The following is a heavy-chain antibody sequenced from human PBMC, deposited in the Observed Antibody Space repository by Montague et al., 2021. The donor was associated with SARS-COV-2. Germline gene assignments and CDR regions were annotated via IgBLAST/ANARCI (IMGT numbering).Heavy chain of an antibody. CDR3: ARDVVAAPGTFDY. J-gene: IGHJ4*02. CDR2: VSASGST. CDR1: GDSISYFY. V-gene: IGHV4-4*07. Sequence: SETLSLTCTVSGDSISYFYWSWIRQPAGKGLERIGRVSASGSTNYNPSLNSRVTMSVDTSKEQFSLRLSPVTAADTAVYYCARDVVAAPGTFDYWGQGTLVTVSS. D-gene: IGHD6-13*01.